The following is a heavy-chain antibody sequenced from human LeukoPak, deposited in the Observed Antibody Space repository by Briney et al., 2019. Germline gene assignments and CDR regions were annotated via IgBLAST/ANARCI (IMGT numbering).Heavy chain of an antibody. V-gene: IGHV1-8*03. CDR1: GYTFTSYD. CDR3: ARVGPIVGANDY. CDR2: MNTNSGNT. D-gene: IGHD1-26*01. Sequence: GASVKVSCKASGYTFTSYDINWVRQATGQGLEWMGWMNTNSGNTGYAQKFQGRVTITRNTPISTAYMELSSLRSEDTAVYYCARVGPIVGANDYWGQGTLVTVSS. J-gene: IGHJ4*02.